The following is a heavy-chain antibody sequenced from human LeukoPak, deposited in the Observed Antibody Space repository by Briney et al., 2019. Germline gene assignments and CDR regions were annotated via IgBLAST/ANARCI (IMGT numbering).Heavy chain of an antibody. Sequence: ASVKVSCKISGYTFTELSIHWVRQAPGKGLEWMGGFDPEDGEMMYAQTLQGRVIMTEDTSTDTAYMELSSLRSDDTAMYYCATELGWSGAFQFDPRGQGTLVIVSS. J-gene: IGHJ5*02. V-gene: IGHV1-24*01. CDR3: ATELGWSGAFQFDP. CDR2: FDPEDGEM. D-gene: IGHD3-3*01. CDR1: GYTFTELS.